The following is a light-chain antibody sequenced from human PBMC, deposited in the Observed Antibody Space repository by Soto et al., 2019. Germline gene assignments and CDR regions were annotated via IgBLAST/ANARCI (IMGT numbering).Light chain of an antibody. V-gene: IGLV2-8*01. CDR1: NSDVGAYNY. CDR3: ISFGGSNV. CDR2: EVS. Sequence: QSVRTRPHCASGSPGQSVTVSCAGTNSDVGAYNYVSWYQQHSGKAPKLIIYEVSKRPSGVPDRFSGSKSGNTASLTVSGLQAEDEADYYCISFGGSNVFGTGTKVTVL. J-gene: IGLJ1*01.